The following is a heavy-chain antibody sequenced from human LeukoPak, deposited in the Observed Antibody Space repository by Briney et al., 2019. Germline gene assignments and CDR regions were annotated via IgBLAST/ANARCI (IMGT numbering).Heavy chain of an antibody. D-gene: IGHD3-10*01. CDR1: GGSFSGYY. CDR3: ARGFRGVIFDAFDI. Sequence: PSETLSLTCAVYGGSFSGYYWSWIRQPPGKGLELIGEVNHSGSTNYNPSLKSRVTISVDTSKNQFSLKLSSVTAADTAVYYCARGFRGVIFDAFDIWGQGTMVTVSS. V-gene: IGHV4-34*01. CDR2: VNHSGST. J-gene: IGHJ3*02.